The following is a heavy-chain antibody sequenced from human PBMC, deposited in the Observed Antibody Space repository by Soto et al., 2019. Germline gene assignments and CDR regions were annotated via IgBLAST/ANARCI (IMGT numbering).Heavy chain of an antibody. CDR3: ARDVLFDFYYYGMDV. Sequence: GWSLRLSCAASGFTFSSYSMNWVRQAPGKGLEWVSSISSSSSYIYYADSVKGRFTISRDNAKNSLYLQMNSLRAEDTAVYYCARDVLFDFYYYGMDVWGQGTTVTVSS. D-gene: IGHD2-21*01. CDR1: GFTFSSYS. J-gene: IGHJ6*02. CDR2: ISSSSSYI. V-gene: IGHV3-21*01.